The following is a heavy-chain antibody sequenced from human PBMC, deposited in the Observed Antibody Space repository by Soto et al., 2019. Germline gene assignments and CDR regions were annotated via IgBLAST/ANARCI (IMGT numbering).Heavy chain of an antibody. Sequence: SETLSLTCAVSGGSISSGGYSWSWIRQPPGKGLEWIGYIYHSGSTYYNPSLKSRVTISVDRSKNQFSLKLSSVTAADTAVYYCARVRSSGWDSNWFDPWGQGTLVTAPQ. CDR1: GGSISSGGYS. CDR2: IYHSGST. CDR3: ARVRSSGWDSNWFDP. D-gene: IGHD6-19*01. V-gene: IGHV4-30-2*01. J-gene: IGHJ5*02.